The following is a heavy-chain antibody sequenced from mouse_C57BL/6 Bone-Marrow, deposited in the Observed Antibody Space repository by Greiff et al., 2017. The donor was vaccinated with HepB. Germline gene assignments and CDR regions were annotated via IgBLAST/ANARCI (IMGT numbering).Heavy chain of an antibody. Sequence: VQLQQSGAELARPGASVKLSCKASGYTFTSYGLSWVKQRTGQGLEWIGEIYPRSGNTYYNEKFKGKATLTADKSSSTAYMELRSLTSEDSAVYFCARRGVTKGFAYWGQGTRVTVSA. CDR2: IYPRSGNT. V-gene: IGHV1-81*01. CDR1: GYTFTSYG. D-gene: IGHD2-2*01. CDR3: ARRGVTKGFAY. J-gene: IGHJ3*01.